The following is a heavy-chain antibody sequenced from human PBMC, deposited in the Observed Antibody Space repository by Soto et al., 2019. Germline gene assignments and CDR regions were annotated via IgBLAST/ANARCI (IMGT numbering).Heavy chain of an antibody. J-gene: IGHJ4*02. CDR1: GYTFTSYG. D-gene: IGHD6-13*01. V-gene: IGHV1-18*01. CDR3: ARAITKAAEGRGGLGY. Sequence: QVQLVQSGAEVKKPGASVKVSCKASGYTFTSYGISWVRQAPGQELEWMGWISAYNGNTNYAQKLQGRVTMTTDTSPSTGYMELRSLRSAGTAVYYCARAITKAAEGRGGLGYWGQGTLVTVAS. CDR2: ISAYNGNT.